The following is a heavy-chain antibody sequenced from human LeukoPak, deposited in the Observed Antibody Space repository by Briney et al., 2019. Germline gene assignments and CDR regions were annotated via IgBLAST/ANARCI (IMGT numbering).Heavy chain of an antibody. V-gene: IGHV4-59*12. D-gene: IGHD3-16*01. CDR3: ARAGYDYVWGSSHWFDP. CDR2: IYYSGTT. Sequence: KPSETLSLTCTVSGGSITDNFWSWIRQPPGKGLEWIGYIYYSGTTNYNPSLKSRVTISVDTSKNQFSLKLSSVTAADTAVYYCARAGYDYVWGSSHWFDPWGQGTLVTVSS. CDR1: GGSITDNF. J-gene: IGHJ5*02.